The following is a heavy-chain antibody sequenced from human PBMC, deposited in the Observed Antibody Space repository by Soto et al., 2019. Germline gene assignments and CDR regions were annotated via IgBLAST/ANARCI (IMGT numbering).Heavy chain of an antibody. Sequence: GGSLRLSCAASGFTFSDYYMSWIRQAPGKGLEWVSYISSSSSYTNYADSVKGRFTISRDNAKNSLYLQMNSLRAEDTAVYYCARVAHSSPSEFYFDYWGQGTLVTVSS. V-gene: IGHV3-11*06. J-gene: IGHJ4*02. CDR2: ISSSSSYT. CDR3: ARVAHSSPSEFYFDY. CDR1: GFTFSDYY. D-gene: IGHD6-13*01.